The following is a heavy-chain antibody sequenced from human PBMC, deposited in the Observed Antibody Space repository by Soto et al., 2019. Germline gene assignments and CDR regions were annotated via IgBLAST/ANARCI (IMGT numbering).Heavy chain of an antibody. Sequence: ASVKVSCKASGGTFSSYAISWVRQAPGQGLEWMGGIIPIFGTANYAQKFQGRVTITADESTSTAYMELSSLRSEDTAVYYCARVGRYCSGGSCYPQQYNWFDPWGQGTLVTVSS. CDR3: ARVGRYCSGGSCYPQQYNWFDP. V-gene: IGHV1-69*13. CDR2: IIPIFGTA. CDR1: GGTFSSYA. J-gene: IGHJ5*02. D-gene: IGHD2-15*01.